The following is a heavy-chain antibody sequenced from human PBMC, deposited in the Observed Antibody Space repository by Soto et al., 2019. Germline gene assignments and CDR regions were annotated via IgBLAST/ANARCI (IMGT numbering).Heavy chain of an antibody. V-gene: IGHV1-18*01. CDR3: AISVGAADF. Sequence: ASVKVSCKASGYTFTSSDITWVRQAPGQGLEWMGWISVYNGNTNYAQKLQGRVTMTTDTSTTTAYMELMSLRSDDTAVYYCAISVGAADFWGQGTLVTVSS. CDR1: GYTFTSSD. CDR2: ISVYNGNT. J-gene: IGHJ4*02. D-gene: IGHD2-15*01.